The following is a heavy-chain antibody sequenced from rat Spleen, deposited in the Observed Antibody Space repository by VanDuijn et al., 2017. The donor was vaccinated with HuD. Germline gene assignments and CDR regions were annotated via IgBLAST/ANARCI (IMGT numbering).Heavy chain of an antibody. CDR3: TREIIRGTKDWFTH. Sequence: EVQLVESGGGLVQPGNSLKLSCAASGFTFSDYYMAWVRQAPTKGLEWVATISYEGSSTYYGDSVKGRFTISSDNAKSTVYLQMNSLRSEDTATYYCTREIIRGTKDWFTHWGQGTLVTVSS. D-gene: IGHD4-3*01. J-gene: IGHJ3*01. V-gene: IGHV5-22*01. CDR2: ISYEGSST. CDR1: GFTFSDYY.